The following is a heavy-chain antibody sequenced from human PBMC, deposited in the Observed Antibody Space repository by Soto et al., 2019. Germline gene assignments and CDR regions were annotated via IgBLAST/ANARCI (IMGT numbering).Heavy chain of an antibody. Sequence: QVRLEESGGGVVQPGRSLRLSCAASGFSFSRNGMHWVRQTPEKGLEWVAVISHDGTDQRYADSVRGRFSISRDDSKNTGFLQMNSLRPDDTAVYFCARDGYCGTEKCYSGLPDYWGQGTLVTVSS. J-gene: IGHJ4*02. CDR2: ISHDGTDQ. V-gene: IGHV3-30*03. CDR1: GFSFSRNG. D-gene: IGHD2-2*03. CDR3: ARDGYCGTEKCYSGLPDY.